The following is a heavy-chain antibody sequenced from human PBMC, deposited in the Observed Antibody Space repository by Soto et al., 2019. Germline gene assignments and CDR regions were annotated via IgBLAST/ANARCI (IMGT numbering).Heavy chain of an antibody. Sequence: QVQLQESGPGLVKPSETLSLTCTVSGGSVSSGSYYWSWIRQPPGKGLEWIGYIYDSGTINYNPSLNSRVKVSADTYKHQLSLNLRSVTAADTDVYYCARDIGQWLSIHYNGSDVWGQGTTVTVSS. J-gene: IGHJ6*02. D-gene: IGHD6-19*01. CDR1: GGSVSSGSYY. V-gene: IGHV4-61*01. CDR2: IYDSGTI. CDR3: ARDIGQWLSIHYNGSDV.